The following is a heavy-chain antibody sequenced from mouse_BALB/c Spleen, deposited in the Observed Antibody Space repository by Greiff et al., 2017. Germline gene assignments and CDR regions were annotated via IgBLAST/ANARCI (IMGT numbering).Heavy chain of an antibody. CDR3: TRSKYGNYHAD. CDR2: IYPSDSYT. CDR1: GYTFTSYW. V-gene: IGHV1-69*02. Sequence: VQLQQPGAELVRPGASVKLSCKASGYTFTSYWINWVKQRPGQGLEWIGNIYPSDSYTNYNQKFKDKATLTVDKSSSTAYMQLSSPTSEDSAVYYCTRSKYGNYHADWGQGTSVTVSS. J-gene: IGHJ4*01. D-gene: IGHD2-10*02.